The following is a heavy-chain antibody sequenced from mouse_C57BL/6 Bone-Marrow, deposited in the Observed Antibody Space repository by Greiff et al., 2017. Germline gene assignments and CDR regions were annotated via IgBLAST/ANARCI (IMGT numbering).Heavy chain of an antibody. CDR3: ARYRIFFIALFDY. CDR2: ISSGSSTI. V-gene: IGHV5-17*01. CDR1: GFTFSDYG. D-gene: IGHD1-1*01. Sequence: EVKLVESGGGLVKPGGSLKLSCAASGFTFSDYGMHWVRQAPEKGLEWVAYISSGSSTIYYADTVKGRFTISRDNAKNTLFLQMTSLRSDDTAMYYCARYRIFFIALFDYWGQGTTLTVSS. J-gene: IGHJ2*01.